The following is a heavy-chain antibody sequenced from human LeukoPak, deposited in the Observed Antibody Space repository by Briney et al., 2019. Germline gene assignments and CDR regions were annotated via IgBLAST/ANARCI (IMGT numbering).Heavy chain of an antibody. D-gene: IGHD5-18*01. CDR2: INHSGST. V-gene: IGHV4-34*01. J-gene: IGHJ6*02. CDR1: GGSFSGYY. CDR3: ARGEDTAMGYGMDV. Sequence: SETLSLTCAVYGGSFSGYYWSWIRQPPGKGLEWIGEINHSGSTNYNPSLKSRVTISVDTSKNQFSLKLSSVTAADTALYYCARGEDTAMGYGMDVWGQGTTVTVSS.